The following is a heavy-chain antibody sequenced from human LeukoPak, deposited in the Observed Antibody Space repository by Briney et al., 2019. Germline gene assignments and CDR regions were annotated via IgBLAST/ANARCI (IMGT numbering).Heavy chain of an antibody. Sequence: SETLSLTCAVSDDSFRSHYWTWIRQPPGKGLEWIGYISYIGSTNYNPSLKSRVTISIDTSRNQFSLRLSSVTAADTAVYYCARDLVTVTKGFDIWGQGTMVSVSS. CDR1: DDSFRSHY. CDR2: ISYIGST. J-gene: IGHJ3*02. V-gene: IGHV4-59*11. D-gene: IGHD4-17*01. CDR3: ARDLVTVTKGFDI.